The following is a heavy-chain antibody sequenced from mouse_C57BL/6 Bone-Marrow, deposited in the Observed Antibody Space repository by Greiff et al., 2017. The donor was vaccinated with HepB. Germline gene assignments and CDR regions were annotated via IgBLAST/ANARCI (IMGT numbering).Heavy chain of an antibody. J-gene: IGHJ3*01. CDR2: IYPRSGNT. CDR1: GYTFTSYG. CDR3: ARGEGWLLGAY. Sequence: VQLQQSGAELARPGASVKLSCKASGYTFTSYGISWVKQRTGQGLEWIGEIYPRSGNTYYNEKFKGKATLTADKSSSTAYMELRSLTSEDSAVYFCARGEGWLLGAYWGQGTLVTVSA. V-gene: IGHV1-81*01. D-gene: IGHD2-3*01.